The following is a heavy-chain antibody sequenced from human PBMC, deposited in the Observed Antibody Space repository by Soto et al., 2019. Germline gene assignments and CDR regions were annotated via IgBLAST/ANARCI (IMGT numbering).Heavy chain of an antibody. V-gene: IGHV4-34*01. D-gene: IGHD2-2*01. CDR3: ARGHPIVVVPAAQSPYYYYYSMDV. J-gene: IGHJ6*03. CDR2: INHSGST. CDR1: GGSFSGYY. Sequence: SETLSLTCAVYGGSFSGYYWSWIRQPPGKGLEWIGEINHSGSTNYNPSLKSRVTISVDTSKNQFSLKLSSVTAADTAVYYCARGHPIVVVPAAQSPYYYYYSMDVWGKGTTVTLSS.